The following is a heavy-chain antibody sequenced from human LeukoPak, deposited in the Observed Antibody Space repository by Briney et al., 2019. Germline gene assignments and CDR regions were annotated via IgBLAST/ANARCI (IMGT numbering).Heavy chain of an antibody. V-gene: IGHV4-61*01. Sequence: SETLSLTCTLSGASFRSGSQYWGWIRQTPGKGLEWIGDIFYNGKTNYNPSLKSRVTISLDTSRSQFSLRLSSVTASDAGVYYCARHNYDDYVFDIWGQGTKVTVSS. CDR3: ARHNYDDYVFDI. CDR2: IFYNGKT. D-gene: IGHD4-17*01. J-gene: IGHJ3*02. CDR1: GASFRSGSQY.